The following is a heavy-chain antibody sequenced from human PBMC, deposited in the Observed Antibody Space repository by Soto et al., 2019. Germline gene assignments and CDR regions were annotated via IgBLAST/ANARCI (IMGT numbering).Heavy chain of an antibody. CDR2: ISYDGSSK. D-gene: IGHD1-26*01. CDR1: GFTFSDYG. V-gene: IGHV3-30*18. Sequence: PGGSLRLYCAASGFTFSDYGMHWVRQAPGKGLEWLAVISYDGSSKYYADSVKGRFTISRDNSKNTLYLQMSSLRTEDTAVYSCAKDTSRVGSTRGPFDCWGQGTLVTVSS. CDR3: AKDTSRVGSTRGPFDC. J-gene: IGHJ4*02.